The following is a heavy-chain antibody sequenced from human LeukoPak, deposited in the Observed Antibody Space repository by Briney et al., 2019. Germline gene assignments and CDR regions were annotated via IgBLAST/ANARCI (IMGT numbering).Heavy chain of an antibody. J-gene: IGHJ4*02. Sequence: PGGSLRLSCTVSGFTVSSNSMSWFRQTPGKGLEWVANIHDDGRVTNYVDSVKGRFTISRDDARNSVYLQLNSLRAEDTALYYCARSRGWVDHWGQGTLVTVSS. CDR2: IHDDGRVT. V-gene: IGHV3-7*01. CDR3: ARSRGWVDH. CDR1: GFTVSSNS. D-gene: IGHD6-19*01.